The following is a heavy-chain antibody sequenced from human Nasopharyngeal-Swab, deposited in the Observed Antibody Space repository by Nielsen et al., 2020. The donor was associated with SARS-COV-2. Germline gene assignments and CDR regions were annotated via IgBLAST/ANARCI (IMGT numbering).Heavy chain of an antibody. CDR1: GSTISSYA. CDR2: ISGSGGTT. V-gene: IGHV3-23*01. J-gene: IGHJ4*02. Sequence: SLNFSCAASGSTISSYAMRWVRQAPGRGLEWVSAISGSGGTTYYADSLKGRFTTSRDNSKNTQYLQMNSLSAEDTAVYYCAKEVITGTTDYWGQGTLVTVSS. D-gene: IGHD1-20*01. CDR3: AKEVITGTTDY.